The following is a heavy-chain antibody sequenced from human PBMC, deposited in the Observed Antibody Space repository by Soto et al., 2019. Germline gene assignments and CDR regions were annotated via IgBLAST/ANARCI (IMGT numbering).Heavy chain of an antibody. Sequence: TLCLTGTVSGGTVSSSDYYWNWIRQPPGKGLEWIGYVYYSGSTYYNPSLESRLSISIDTLKNQFYLKLSSVTAADTAVYFCARSDYYYDRTWFDPWGQGTLVPVSS. V-gene: IGHV4-30-4*01. CDR1: GGTVSSSDYY. J-gene: IGHJ5*02. CDR2: VYYSGST. D-gene: IGHD3-22*01. CDR3: ARSDYYYDRTWFDP.